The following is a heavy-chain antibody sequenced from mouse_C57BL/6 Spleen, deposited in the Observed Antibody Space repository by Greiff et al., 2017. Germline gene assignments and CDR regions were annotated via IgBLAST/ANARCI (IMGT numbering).Heavy chain of an antibody. CDR3: ASSVRNYGAMDY. V-gene: IGHV1-80*01. CDR2: IYPGDGDT. J-gene: IGHJ4*01. Sequence: VQLQESGAELVKPGASVKISCKASGYAFSSYWMNWVKQRPGKGLEWIGQIYPGDGDTNYNGKFKGKATLTADKSSSTAYMQLSSLTSEHAAVDLCASSVRNYGAMDYWGQGTSVTVSA. CDR1: GYAFSSYW. D-gene: IGHD2-1*01.